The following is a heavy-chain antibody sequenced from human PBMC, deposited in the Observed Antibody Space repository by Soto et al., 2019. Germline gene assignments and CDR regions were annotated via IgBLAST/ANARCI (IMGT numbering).Heavy chain of an antibody. V-gene: IGHV1-69*06. CDR1: GGTFSSYA. J-gene: IGHJ6*02. Sequence: QVQLVQSGAEVKKPGSSVKVSCKASGGTFSSYAISWVRQAPGQGLEWMGGIIPIFGTANYAQKFQGTVTLTADKTTSTAYRELSSLRSEDRAVYYCARCQGGYCSGGSCAYYYYYGMDVWGQGTTFTVSS. D-gene: IGHD2-15*01. CDR3: ARCQGGYCSGGSCAYYYYYGMDV. CDR2: IIPIFGTA.